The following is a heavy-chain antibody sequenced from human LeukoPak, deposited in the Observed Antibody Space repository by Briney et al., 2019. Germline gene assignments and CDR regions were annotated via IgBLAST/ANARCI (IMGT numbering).Heavy chain of an antibody. Sequence: TGGSLRLSCAASGFTFSSYAMSWVRQAPGKGLEWVSAISGSGGSTYYADSVKGRFTISRDNSKNTLYLQMNSLRAEDTAVYYCAKDKGGGWLNFDCWGQGTLVTVSS. CDR1: GFTFSSYA. CDR3: AKDKGGGWLNFDC. V-gene: IGHV3-23*01. D-gene: IGHD6-19*01. J-gene: IGHJ4*02. CDR2: ISGSGGST.